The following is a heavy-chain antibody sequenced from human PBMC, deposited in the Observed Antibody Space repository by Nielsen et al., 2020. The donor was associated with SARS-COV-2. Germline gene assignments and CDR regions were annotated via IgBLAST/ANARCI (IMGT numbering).Heavy chain of an antibody. Sequence: SLKISCAASGFTFDDYAMHWVRQAPGKGLEWVSGISWNSGSIGYADSVKGRFTISRDNAKNSLYLQMNSLRAEGTALYYCATGAAAGTGNYYYGMDVWGQGTTVTVSS. CDR2: ISWNSGSI. CDR3: ATGAAAGTGNYYYGMDV. V-gene: IGHV3-9*01. D-gene: IGHD6-13*01. CDR1: GFTFDDYA. J-gene: IGHJ6*02.